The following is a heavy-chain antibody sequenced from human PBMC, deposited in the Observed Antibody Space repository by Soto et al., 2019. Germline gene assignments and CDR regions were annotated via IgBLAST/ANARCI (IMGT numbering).Heavy chain of an antibody. CDR2: IYYSGST. CDR1: GGSISSYY. CDR3: ARAAAGFGFYGMDV. V-gene: IGHV4-59*01. D-gene: IGHD6-19*01. J-gene: IGHJ6*02. Sequence: QVQLQELGPGLVKPSETVSLTCTVSGGSISSYYWSWIRQPPGKGLEWIGYIYYSGSTNYNPSLKRRVTISVDTSKNQFSLKLSSVTAADTAVYYCARAAAGFGFYGMDVWGQGTTVTVSS.